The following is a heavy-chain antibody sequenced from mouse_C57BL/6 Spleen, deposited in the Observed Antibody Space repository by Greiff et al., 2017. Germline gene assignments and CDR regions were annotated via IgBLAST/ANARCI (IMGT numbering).Heavy chain of an antibody. Sequence: SGAELVRPGASVTLSCKASGYTFTDYEMHWVKQTPVHGLEWIGAIDPETGGTAYNQKFKGKAILTADKSSSTAYMELRSLTSEDSAVYYCTRRGVITTGLADYWGQGTTLTVSS. J-gene: IGHJ2*01. CDR2: IDPETGGT. CDR3: TRRGVITTGLADY. D-gene: IGHD1-1*01. CDR1: GYTFTDYE. V-gene: IGHV1-15*01.